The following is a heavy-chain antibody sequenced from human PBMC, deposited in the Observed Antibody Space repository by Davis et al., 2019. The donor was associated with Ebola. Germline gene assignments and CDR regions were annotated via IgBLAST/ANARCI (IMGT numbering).Heavy chain of an antibody. Sequence: HSQTLSLTCAISGDSISSNIPAWNWIRQSPSRGLEWLGRTYYNSKWYNDYAASVKSRITINPDTSKNQFSLQLKFVTPEDTAVYYCAKGWLRSGIRYWGQGTLVTVSS. D-gene: IGHD5-12*01. J-gene: IGHJ4*02. CDR3: AKGWLRSGIRY. CDR2: TYYNSKWYN. CDR1: GDSISSNIPA. V-gene: IGHV6-1*01.